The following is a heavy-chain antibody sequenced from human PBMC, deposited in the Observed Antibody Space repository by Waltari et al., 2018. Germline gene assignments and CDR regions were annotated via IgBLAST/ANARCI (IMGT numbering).Heavy chain of an antibody. V-gene: IGHV3-7*01. J-gene: IGHJ4*02. CDR1: GFTFSSYW. CDR2: IKQDGSEK. CDR3: ASWYYGSGSSFDY. Sequence: SCAASGFTFSSYWMSWVRQAPGKGLEWVANIKQDGSEKYYVDSVKGRFTISRDNAKNSLYLQMNSLRAEDTAVYYCASWYYGSGSSFDYWGQGTLVTVSS. D-gene: IGHD3-10*01.